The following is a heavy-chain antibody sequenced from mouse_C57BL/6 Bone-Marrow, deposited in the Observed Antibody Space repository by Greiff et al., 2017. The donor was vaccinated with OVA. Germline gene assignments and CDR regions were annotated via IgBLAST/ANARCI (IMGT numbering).Heavy chain of an antibody. V-gene: IGHV12-3*01. CDR2: ITHSGET. D-gene: IGHD2-4*01. CDR1: GFPITSGYY. CDR3: AGVYDYDGYYFDY. J-gene: IGHJ2*01. Sequence: KLQESGPGLVKPSQSLFLTCSITGFPITSGYYWIWIRQSPGKPLEWMGYITHSGETFYNPSLQSPISITRETSKNQFFLQLNSVTTEDTAMYYCAGVYDYDGYYFDYWGQGTTLTVSS.